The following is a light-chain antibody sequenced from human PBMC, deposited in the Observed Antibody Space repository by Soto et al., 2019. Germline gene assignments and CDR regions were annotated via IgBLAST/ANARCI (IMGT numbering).Light chain of an antibody. CDR3: QQRPNSPIT. J-gene: IGKJ5*01. V-gene: IGKV3-11*01. Sequence: EIVLTQSPATLSLSPGERATLSCRASQSVSSYLAWYQQKPGQAPRRLICDASNRATGIPARFSGSGSGTDFTLTISRLEPEDFAVYYCQQRPNSPITFGQGTRLEIK. CDR1: QSVSSY. CDR2: DAS.